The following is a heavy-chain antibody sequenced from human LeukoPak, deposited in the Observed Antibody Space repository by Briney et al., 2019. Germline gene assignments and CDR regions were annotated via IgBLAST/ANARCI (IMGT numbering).Heavy chain of an antibody. J-gene: IGHJ6*02. Sequence: NPGGSLRLSCAASGFTFSHFTINWVRQAPGRGLEWVSTISGSSTYIYYADSVKGRFTISRGNAKNSLYLQMNSLRAEDTALYYCARVGSRVGGGMDVWGQGTTVTVSS. CDR3: ARVGSRVGGGMDV. CDR1: GFTFSHFT. V-gene: IGHV3-21*04. D-gene: IGHD3-10*01. CDR2: ISGSSTYI.